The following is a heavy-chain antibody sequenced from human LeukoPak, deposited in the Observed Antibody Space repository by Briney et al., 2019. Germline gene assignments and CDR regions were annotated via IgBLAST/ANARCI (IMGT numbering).Heavy chain of an antibody. J-gene: IGHJ4*02. D-gene: IGHD6-19*01. CDR1: GGSISSYY. CDR3: ARYAAVAGKPLVY. Sequence: PSETLSLTCTVSGGSISSYYWSWIRQPPGKGLEWIGYIYYSGSTNYNPSLKSRVTISVDTSKNQFSLKLSSVTAADTAVYYCARYAAVAGKPLVYWGQGTLVTVSS. CDR2: IYYSGST. V-gene: IGHV4-59*01.